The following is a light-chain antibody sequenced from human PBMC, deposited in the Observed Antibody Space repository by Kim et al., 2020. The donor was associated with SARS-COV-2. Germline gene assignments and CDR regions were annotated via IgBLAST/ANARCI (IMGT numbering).Light chain of an antibody. CDR1: QDISIY. V-gene: IGKV1-27*01. Sequence: DIQMTQSPSSLSASVGDRVTITCRASQDISIYLAWYQQKPGKVPKVLIYAASALQLGVPSRFGGSGSGTDFTLTITSLQPEDVATYYCQRYNSAPLTFGGGTKLEI. CDR3: QRYNSAPLT. J-gene: IGKJ4*01. CDR2: AAS.